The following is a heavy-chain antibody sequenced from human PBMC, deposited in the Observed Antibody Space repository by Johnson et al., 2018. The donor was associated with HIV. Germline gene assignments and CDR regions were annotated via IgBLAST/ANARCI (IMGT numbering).Heavy chain of an antibody. Sequence: QVLLVESGGGVVQPGRSLRLSCAASGFTFSSYGMHWVRQAPGKGLEWVAVISYDGSNKYYADSVQGRFTISRDKSENTLYLQMNSLRAEDTAVYYCAKEMSSWPGEAFDIWGQGTMVTVSS. V-gene: IGHV3-30*18. CDR3: AKEMSSWPGEAFDI. D-gene: IGHD1-14*01. J-gene: IGHJ3*02. CDR2: ISYDGSNK. CDR1: GFTFSSYG.